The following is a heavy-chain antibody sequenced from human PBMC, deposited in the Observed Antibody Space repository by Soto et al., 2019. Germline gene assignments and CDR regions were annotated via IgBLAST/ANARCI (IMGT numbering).Heavy chain of an antibody. CDR3: ARDPDLLFRDGSGSYYNLTVDY. CDR2: IKQDGSEK. V-gene: IGHV3-7*01. Sequence: EVQLVESGGGLVQPGGSLRLSCAASGFTFSSYWMSWVRQAPGKGLEWVANIKQDGSEKYYVDSVKGRFTISRDNAKNSLYLQMNSLRAEDTAVYYCARDPDLLFRDGSGSYYNLTVDYWGQGTLVTVSS. J-gene: IGHJ4*02. D-gene: IGHD3-10*01. CDR1: GFTFSSYW.